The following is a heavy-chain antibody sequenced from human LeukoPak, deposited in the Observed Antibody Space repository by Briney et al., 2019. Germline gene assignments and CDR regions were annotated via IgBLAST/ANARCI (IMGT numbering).Heavy chain of an antibody. CDR3: ARGLGYDPGAFDI. CDR1: GYTFTGYY. Sequence: GASVKVSCKASGYTFTGYYMHWVRQAPGQGLEWMGWINPNSGGTNYAQKSQGRVTMTRDTSISTAYMELSRLRSDDTAVYYCARGLGYDPGAFDIWGQGTMVTVSS. J-gene: IGHJ3*02. CDR2: INPNSGGT. D-gene: IGHD2-2*03. V-gene: IGHV1-2*02.